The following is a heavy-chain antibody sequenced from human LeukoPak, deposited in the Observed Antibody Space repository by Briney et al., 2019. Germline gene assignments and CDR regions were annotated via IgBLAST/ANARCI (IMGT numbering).Heavy chain of an antibody. Sequence: GGSLRLSCSASGFTFSSYAMHWVRQAPGKGLEYVSAISSNGGSTYNTDSVKGRFTISRDNSKNTLYLQMSSLRAEDTAVYYCVKDRVHLGIRLPASFHYWGQGTLVTVSS. D-gene: IGHD6-25*01. CDR2: ISSNGGST. CDR1: GFTFSSYA. J-gene: IGHJ4*02. CDR3: VKDRVHLGIRLPASFHY. V-gene: IGHV3-64D*06.